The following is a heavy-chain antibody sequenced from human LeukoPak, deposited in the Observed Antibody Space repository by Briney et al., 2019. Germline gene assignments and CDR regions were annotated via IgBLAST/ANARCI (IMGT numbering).Heavy chain of an antibody. Sequence: PSETLSLTCTVSGGSISSSSYYWGWIRQPPGKGLEWIGGIYHSGSTTYNPSLKSPVTISVDKSRNQFSLNLSSVTAADTAVYYCARAEVVGAHLRSGYFQHWGQGTLVIVSS. J-gene: IGHJ1*01. CDR1: GGSISSSSYY. CDR2: IYHSGST. V-gene: IGHV4-39*07. D-gene: IGHD1-26*01. CDR3: ARAEVVGAHLRSGYFQH.